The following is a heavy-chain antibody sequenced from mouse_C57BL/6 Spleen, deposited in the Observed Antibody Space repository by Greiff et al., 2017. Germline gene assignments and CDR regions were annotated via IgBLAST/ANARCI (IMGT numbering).Heavy chain of an antibody. V-gene: IGHV5-17*01. D-gene: IGHD1-1*01. CDR3: ARPYGSSLAWVAY. CDR1: GFTFSDYG. Sequence: EVMLVESGGGLVKPGGSLKLSCAASGFTFSDYGMHWVRQAPEKGLEWVAYISSGSSTIYYADTVKGRFTISRDNAKNTLFLQMTSLRSEDTAMYYCARPYGSSLAWVAYWGQGTLVTVSA. CDR2: ISSGSSTI. J-gene: IGHJ3*01.